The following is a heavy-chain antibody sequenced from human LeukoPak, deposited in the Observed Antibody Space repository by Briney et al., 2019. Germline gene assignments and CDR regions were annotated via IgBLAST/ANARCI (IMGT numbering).Heavy chain of an antibody. CDR1: GYSISSGYY. Sequence: KPSETLSLTCAVSGYSISSGYYWGWIRQPPGQGREWSGSIYHSGSTYYNPSLKSRVTISVDTSKNQFSLKLSCVTGADTAVYYCASHNYETFDYWGQGTMVTDSS. J-gene: IGHJ4*02. CDR2: IYHSGST. D-gene: IGHD5-24*01. V-gene: IGHV4-38-2*01. CDR3: ASHNYETFDY.